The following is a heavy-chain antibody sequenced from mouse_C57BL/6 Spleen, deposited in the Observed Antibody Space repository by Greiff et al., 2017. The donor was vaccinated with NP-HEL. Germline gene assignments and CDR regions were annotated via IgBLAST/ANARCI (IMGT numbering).Heavy chain of an antibody. V-gene: IGHV1-64*01. CDR3: ARCDGYHYFDY. D-gene: IGHD2-3*01. J-gene: IGHJ2*01. CDR1: GYTFTSYW. Sequence: QVQLQQPGAELVKPGASVKLSCKASGYTFTSYWMHWVKQRPGQGLEWIGMIHPNSGSTNYNEKFKSKATLTVDKSSSTAYMQLSSLTSEDSAVYYCARCDGYHYFDYWGQGTTLTVSS. CDR2: IHPNSGST.